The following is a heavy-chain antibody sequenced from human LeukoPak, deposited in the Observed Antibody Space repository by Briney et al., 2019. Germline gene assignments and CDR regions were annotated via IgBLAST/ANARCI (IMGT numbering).Heavy chain of an antibody. V-gene: IGHV1-18*01. D-gene: IGHD2-15*01. CDR2: ISAYNGNT. J-gene: IGHJ6*03. CDR3: ARAKYSSGVYYYYMDV. CDR1: GYTFTSYG. Sequence: ASVKVSCKASGYTFTSYGISWVRQAPGQGLEWMGWISAYNGNTSYAQKLQGRVTMTTDTSTSTAYMELRSLRSDDTAVYYCARAKYSSGVYYYYMDVWGKGTTVTIPS.